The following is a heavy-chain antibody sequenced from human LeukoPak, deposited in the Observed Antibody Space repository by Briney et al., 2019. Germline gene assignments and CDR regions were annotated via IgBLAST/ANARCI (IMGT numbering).Heavy chain of an antibody. V-gene: IGHV4-34*01. CDR1: GGSFSGYY. J-gene: IGHJ4*02. D-gene: IGHD3-16*02. Sequence: KPSETLSLTCAVYGGSFSGYYWSWIRQPPGKGLEWIGEINHSGSTNYNPSLKSRVTISVDTSKNQFSLKLSSVTAADTAVYYCAREGNYVWGSYPLDYWGQGTLVTVSS. CDR3: AREGNYVWGSYPLDY. CDR2: INHSGST.